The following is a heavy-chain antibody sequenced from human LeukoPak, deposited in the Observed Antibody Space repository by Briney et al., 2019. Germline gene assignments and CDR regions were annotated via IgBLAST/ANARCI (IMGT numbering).Heavy chain of an antibody. D-gene: IGHD3-22*01. J-gene: IGHJ3*02. CDR1: GYTFTGYY. CDR3: ARATDIYDSSGFHAFDI. V-gene: IGHV1-2*02. Sequence: ASVKVSCKASGYTFTGYYMHWVRQAPGQGLEWMGWINPNSGGTNYAQKFQGRVTMTRDTSISTAYMELSRLRSDDMAVYYCARATDIYDSSGFHAFDIWGQGTMVTVSS. CDR2: INPNSGGT.